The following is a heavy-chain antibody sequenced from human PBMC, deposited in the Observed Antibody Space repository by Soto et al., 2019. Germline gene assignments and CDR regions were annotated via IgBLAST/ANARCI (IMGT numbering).Heavy chain of an antibody. CDR1: GGSFSGYY. D-gene: IGHD6-13*01. J-gene: IGHJ4*02. CDR3: ARGTTPIAAAGNDY. V-gene: IGHV4-34*01. CDR2: INHSGST. Sequence: TSETLSLTCAVYGGSFSGYYWSWIRQPPGKGLEWIGEINHSGSTNYNPSLKSRVTISVDTSKNQFSLKLSSVTAADTAVYYCARGTTPIAAAGNDYWGQGTLVTVSS.